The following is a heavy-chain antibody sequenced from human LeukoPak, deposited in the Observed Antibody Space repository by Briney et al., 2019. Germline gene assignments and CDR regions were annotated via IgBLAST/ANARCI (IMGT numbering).Heavy chain of an antibody. CDR2: ISYSGST. CDR3: ARHLYSYDSSPYYP. D-gene: IGHD3-22*01. CDR1: GGSVNSYY. V-gene: IGHV4-59*02. J-gene: IGHJ5*02. Sequence: SETLSLTRTVSGGSVNSYYWSWIRQPPGKGLEWIGHISYSGSTNYNPSLKSRVTISIDTSKNQVSLKLTSVTAADTAVYACARHLYSYDSSPYYPWGQGTLVTVSS.